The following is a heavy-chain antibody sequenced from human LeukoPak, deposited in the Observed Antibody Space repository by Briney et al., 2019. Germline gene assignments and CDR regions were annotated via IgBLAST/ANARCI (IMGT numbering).Heavy chain of an antibody. D-gene: IGHD3-9*01. CDR1: GFTFSSYT. Sequence: GGSLRLSCAASGFTFSSYTMNWVRQAPGKGLEWVSSITSGGVNTYYATSVKGRFTISRDNAKNSLFLQMNSLRAEDTAVYYCAKDLDILTGLYYYYAMDVWGQGTTVTVSS. V-gene: IGHV3-21*04. CDR2: ITSGGVNT. J-gene: IGHJ6*02. CDR3: AKDLDILTGLYYYYAMDV.